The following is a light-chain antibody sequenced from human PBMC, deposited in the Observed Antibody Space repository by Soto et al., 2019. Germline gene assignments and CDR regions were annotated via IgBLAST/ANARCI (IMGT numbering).Light chain of an antibody. CDR3: QQLNSYVFA. Sequence: DIQLTQSPSFLSASVGDRVTITCRASQDVSRYLAWYQQKPGKAPNLLIYAASTLRSGVPSRFGGGGSETAFTLTISSLQPEEFATYYCQQLNSYVFAFGPGTKVDIK. J-gene: IGKJ3*01. CDR1: QDVSRY. V-gene: IGKV1-9*01. CDR2: AAS.